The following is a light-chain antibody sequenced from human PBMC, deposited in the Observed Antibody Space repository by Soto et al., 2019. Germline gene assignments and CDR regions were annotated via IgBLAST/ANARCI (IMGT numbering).Light chain of an antibody. CDR3: SSYAGSNILV. CDR1: SSDVGAYNY. Sequence: QSVLTQPPSASGSPGQSVTISCTGTSSDVGAYNYVSWYQQHPGKAPKLMIYEVNKRPSGVPDRFSGSKSGNTASLTVSGLQAEDEADYYCSSYAGSNILVFGGGTKLTVL. CDR2: EVN. J-gene: IGLJ2*01. V-gene: IGLV2-8*01.